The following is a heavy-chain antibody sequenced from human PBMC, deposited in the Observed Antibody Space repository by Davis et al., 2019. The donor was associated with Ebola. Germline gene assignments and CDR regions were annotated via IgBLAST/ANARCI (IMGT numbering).Heavy chain of an antibody. D-gene: IGHD6-19*01. CDR2: ISAYNGNT. V-gene: IGHV1-18*01. CDR3: ARARGLAHYYYYYGMDV. J-gene: IGHJ6*02. CDR1: GYTFTSYG. Sequence: ASVKVSCKASGYTFTSYGISWVRQAPGQGLEWMGWISAYNGNTNYAQKLQGRVTMTTDTSTSTAYMELRSLRSDDTAVYYCARARGLAHYYYYYGMDVWGQGTTVTVSS.